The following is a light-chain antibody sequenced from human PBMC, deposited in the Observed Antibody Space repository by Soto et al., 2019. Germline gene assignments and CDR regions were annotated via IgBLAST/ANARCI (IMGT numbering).Light chain of an antibody. J-gene: IGKJ1*01. CDR2: YTS. CDR3: QQYDKWPRT. V-gene: IGKV3-20*01. Sequence: EIVLTQSPGTLSLSPGERATLSCRASQSVSSSYLAWYQQKNGQAPRILIYYTSTRDTAVPARFTAGGSGTEFTLPLSRLQSDDLAVYYCQQYDKWPRTFGQGTKVDIK. CDR1: QSVSSSY.